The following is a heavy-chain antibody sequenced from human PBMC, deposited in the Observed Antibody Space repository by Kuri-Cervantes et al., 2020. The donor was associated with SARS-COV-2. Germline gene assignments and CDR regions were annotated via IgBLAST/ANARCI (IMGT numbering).Heavy chain of an antibody. CDR3: ARLREYYYDSSQDY. CDR2: IKQDGSEK. D-gene: IGHD3-22*01. J-gene: IGHJ4*02. V-gene: IGHV3-7*01. Sequence: GESLKISCAASGFTFSSYAMSWVRQAPGKGLEWVANIKQDGSEKYYVDSVKGRFTISRDNAKNSLYLQMNSLRAEDTAVYYCARLREYYYDSSQDYWGQGTLVTVSS. CDR1: GFTFSSYA.